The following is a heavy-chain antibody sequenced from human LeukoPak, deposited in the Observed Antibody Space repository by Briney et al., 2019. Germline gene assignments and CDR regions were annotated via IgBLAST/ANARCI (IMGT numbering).Heavy chain of an antibody. CDR2: IYYSGST. CDR1: GGSISSYY. J-gene: IGHJ4*02. CDR3: AKGGYSYGYLLDY. Sequence: PSETLSLTCTVSGGSISSYYWSWIRQPPGKGLEWIGYIYYSGSTNYNPSLKSRVTISVDTSKNQFSLKLSSVTAADTAVYYCAKGGYSYGYLLDYWGQGTLVTVSS. D-gene: IGHD5-18*01. V-gene: IGHV4-59*08.